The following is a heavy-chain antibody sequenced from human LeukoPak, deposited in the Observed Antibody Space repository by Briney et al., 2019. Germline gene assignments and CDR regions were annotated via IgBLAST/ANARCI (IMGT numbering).Heavy chain of an antibody. J-gene: IGHJ4*02. CDR2: IIPIFGTA. CDR3: ARSVGGSTTYYYDSSGYYHD. Sequence: SVKVSCKASGGTFSSYAISWVRQAPGQGLEWMGGIIPIFGTAYYAQKFRGRVTITTDESTSTAYMELSSLRSEDTAVYYCARSVGGSTTYYYDSSGYYHDWGQGTLVTVSS. V-gene: IGHV1-69*05. D-gene: IGHD3-22*01. CDR1: GGTFSSYA.